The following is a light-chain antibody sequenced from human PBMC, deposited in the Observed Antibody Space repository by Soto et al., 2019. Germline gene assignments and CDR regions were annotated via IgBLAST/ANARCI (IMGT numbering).Light chain of an antibody. CDR1: SSDVGGYNF. CDR3: SSYPGSSNVL. J-gene: IGLJ2*01. CDR2: EVS. V-gene: IGLV2-8*01. Sequence: QSALTQPPSASGSPGQSVTISCTGTSSDVGGYNFVSWYQQHPGKAPKLMIYEVSRRPSGVPDRFSGSKSGNTASLTVSGLQDEDEADYYCSSYPGSSNVLFGGGTQLTVL.